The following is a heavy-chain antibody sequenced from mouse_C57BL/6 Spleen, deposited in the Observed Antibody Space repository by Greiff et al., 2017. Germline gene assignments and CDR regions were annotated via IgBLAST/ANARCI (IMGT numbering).Heavy chain of an antibody. CDR1: GYSITSDY. CDR2: ISYSGST. J-gene: IGHJ1*03. Sequence: EVQLVESGPGLAKPSQTLSLTCSVTGYSITSDYWNWIRKFPGNKLEYMGYISYSGSTYYNPSLKSRISITRDTSKNQYYLQLNSVTTEDTATYYCARGDYYGSSPYWYFDVWGTGTTVTVSS. V-gene: IGHV3-8*01. CDR3: ARGDYYGSSPYWYFDV. D-gene: IGHD1-1*01.